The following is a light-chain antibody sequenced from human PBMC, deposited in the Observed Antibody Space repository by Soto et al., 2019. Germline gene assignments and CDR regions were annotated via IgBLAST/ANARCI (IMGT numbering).Light chain of an antibody. J-gene: IGLJ1*01. V-gene: IGLV2-23*02. CDR2: EVS. CDR3: CSYAGSTTQTYV. CDR1: HSDVGSYNL. Sequence: QSALTQPASVSGSPGQSITISCTGTHSDVGSYNLVSWYQQHPGKAPKVIIYEVSERPSGVSDRFSGSKSGNTASLMISGLQAEDEADYYCCSYAGSTTQTYVFGSGTQLTVL.